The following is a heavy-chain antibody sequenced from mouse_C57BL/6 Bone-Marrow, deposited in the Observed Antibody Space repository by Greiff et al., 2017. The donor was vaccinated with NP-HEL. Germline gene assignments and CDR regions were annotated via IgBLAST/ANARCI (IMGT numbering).Heavy chain of an antibody. CDR2: INPSNGGT. V-gene: IGHV1-53*01. CDR1: GYTFTSYW. CDR3: ARGGNPSGLDY. D-gene: IGHD2-1*01. J-gene: IGHJ3*01. Sequence: QVQLQQPGTELVKPGASVKLSCKASGYTFTSYWMPWVKQRPGQGLEWIGNINPSNGGTNYNEKFKSKATLTVDTSSSTAYMQLSSLTSEDSAVYDCARGGNPSGLDYWGQGTLVTVSA.